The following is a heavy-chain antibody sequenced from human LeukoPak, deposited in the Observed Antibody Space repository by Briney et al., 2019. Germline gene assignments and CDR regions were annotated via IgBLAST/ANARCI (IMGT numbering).Heavy chain of an antibody. Sequence: SETLSLTCAAYGGSFSGYYWSWIRQPPGKGLEWIGEINHSGSTNYNPSLKSRVTISVDTSKNQFSLKLSSVTAADTAVYYCARGSNWNLNWFDPWGQGTLVTVSS. D-gene: IGHD1-20*01. CDR1: GGSFSGYY. CDR2: INHSGST. V-gene: IGHV4-34*01. J-gene: IGHJ5*02. CDR3: ARGSNWNLNWFDP.